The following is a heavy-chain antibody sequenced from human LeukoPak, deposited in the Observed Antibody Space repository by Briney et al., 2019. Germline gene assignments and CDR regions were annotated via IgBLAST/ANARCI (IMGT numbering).Heavy chain of an antibody. CDR3: ARVQNGPGPLNTLRYFDL. CDR1: GGSISSGSYY. J-gene: IGHJ2*01. CDR2: IYTSGST. D-gene: IGHD2-8*01. V-gene: IGHV4-61*02. Sequence: PSETLSLTCTVSGGSISSGSYYWSWIRQPAGKGLEWIGRIYTSGSTNYNPSLKSRVTMSVDTSKNQFSLKLSSVTAADTAVYCCARVQNGPGPLNTLRYFDLWGRGTLVTVSS.